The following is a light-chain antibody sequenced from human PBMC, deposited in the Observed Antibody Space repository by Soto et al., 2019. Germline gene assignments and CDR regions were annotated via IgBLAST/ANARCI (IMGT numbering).Light chain of an antibody. Sequence: QSVLTQPPSVSGAPGQRVTISCTGSISSIGAGYDVHWYQQLPGTAPKLLIYGNSNRPSGVPDRFSGSKSGTSASLAITGLQSEDEADYYCQSYDSSLSGYVFGTGTKVTVL. V-gene: IGLV1-40*01. CDR3: QSYDSSLSGYV. CDR2: GNS. CDR1: ISSIGAGYD. J-gene: IGLJ1*01.